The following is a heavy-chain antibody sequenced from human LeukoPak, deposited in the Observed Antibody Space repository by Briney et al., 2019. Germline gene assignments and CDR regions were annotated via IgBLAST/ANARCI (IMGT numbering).Heavy chain of an antibody. J-gene: IGHJ4*02. CDR2: INHSGST. CDR3: ARLLYGGKPYYFDY. CDR1: GGSISSYY. V-gene: IGHV4-34*01. Sequence: PSETLSLTCTVSGGSISSYYWSWIRQPPGKGLEWIGEINHSGSTNYNPSLKSRVTISVDTSKNQFSLKLSSVTAADTAVYYCARLLYGGKPYYFDYWGQGTLVTVSS. D-gene: IGHD4-23*01.